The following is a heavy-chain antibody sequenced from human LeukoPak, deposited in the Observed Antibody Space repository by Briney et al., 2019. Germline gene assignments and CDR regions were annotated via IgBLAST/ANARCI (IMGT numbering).Heavy chain of an antibody. CDR3: ARSTAMVTDYFDY. Sequence: GGSLRISFRGSGYSFTSYWISWVRQMPGKGLEWMGTIDPSDSYANYSPSFPGHVTISADKSISTAYLQWSSLKASDTAMYYCARSTAMVTDYFDYWGQGTLVTVSS. D-gene: IGHD5-18*01. J-gene: IGHJ4*02. V-gene: IGHV5-10-1*01. CDR1: GYSFTSYW. CDR2: IDPSDSYA.